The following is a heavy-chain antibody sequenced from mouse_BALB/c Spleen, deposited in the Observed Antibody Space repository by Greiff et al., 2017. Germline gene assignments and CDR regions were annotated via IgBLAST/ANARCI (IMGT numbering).Heavy chain of an antibody. J-gene: IGHJ3*01. V-gene: IGHV5-15*02. CDR2: ISNLACSI. Sequence: EVMLVESGGGLVQPGGSRKLSCAASGFTFSDYGMAWVRQAPGKGPEWVAFISNLACSIYYADTVTGRFTISRENAKNTLYLEMSSLRSEDTAMYYGARDSLYYDYAFAYWGQGTLVTVSA. CDR1: GFTFSDYG. D-gene: IGHD2-4*01. CDR3: ARDSLYYDYAFAY.